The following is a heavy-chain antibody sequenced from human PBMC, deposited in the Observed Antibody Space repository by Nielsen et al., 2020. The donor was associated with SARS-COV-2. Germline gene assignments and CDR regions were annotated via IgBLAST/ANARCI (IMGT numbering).Heavy chain of an antibody. CDR1: GGSISSYY. CDR2: IYYSGST. CDR3: ARAYDFWSGYPN. Sequence: SETLSPTCTVSGGSISSYYWSWIRQLPGKGLEWIGYIYYSGSTNYNPSLKSRVTISVDTSKNQFSLKLSSVTAADTAVYYCARAYDFWSGYPNWGQGTLVTVSS. J-gene: IGHJ4*02. V-gene: IGHV4-59*01. D-gene: IGHD3-3*01.